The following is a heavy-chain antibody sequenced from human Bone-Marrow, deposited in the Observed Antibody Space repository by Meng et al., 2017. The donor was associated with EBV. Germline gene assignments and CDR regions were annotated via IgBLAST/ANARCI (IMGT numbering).Heavy chain of an antibody. CDR3: ASESGRGYTPDY. CDR2: LIPILGAP. CDR1: GGTFSSDA. J-gene: IGHJ4*02. D-gene: IGHD3-10*01. Sequence: QVQLVQSGAEVKRPGSSVKVSCKTSGGTFSSDAISWVRQAPGQGLEWMGGLIPILGAPNYAQKFQDRVTIIADKSTSIHYMELSSLRSDDTAVYYCASESGRGYTPDYWGRGTLVTVSS. V-gene: IGHV1-69*06.